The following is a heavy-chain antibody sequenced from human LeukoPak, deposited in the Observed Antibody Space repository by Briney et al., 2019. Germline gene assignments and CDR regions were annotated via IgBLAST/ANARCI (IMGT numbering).Heavy chain of an antibody. CDR1: GYTFTSNY. Sequence: GASVKVSCKAFGYTFTSNYMHWVRQAPGQGLEWMGWINPNSGGTNYAQKFQGRVTMTRDTSISTAYMELSRLRSDDTAVYYCARDLTMVRGVHGWFDPWGQGTLVTVSS. D-gene: IGHD3-10*01. J-gene: IGHJ5*02. CDR3: ARDLTMVRGVHGWFDP. CDR2: INPNSGGT. V-gene: IGHV1-2*02.